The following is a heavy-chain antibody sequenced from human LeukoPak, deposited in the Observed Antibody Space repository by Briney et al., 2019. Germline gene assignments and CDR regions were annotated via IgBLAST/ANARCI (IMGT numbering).Heavy chain of an antibody. J-gene: IGHJ4*02. CDR1: GGTFRRND. V-gene: IGHV1-69*10. Sequence: SVKVSCKAFGGTFRRNDLTWVRQAPGQGLEWMGGFIPNLSIAHYAQKFKARVTITADQSTSTAYMELSSLRSEDTAVYYCARGGGVDILTGFQYWGQGTLVTVSS. CDR2: FIPNLSIA. D-gene: IGHD3-9*01. CDR3: ARGGGVDILTGFQY.